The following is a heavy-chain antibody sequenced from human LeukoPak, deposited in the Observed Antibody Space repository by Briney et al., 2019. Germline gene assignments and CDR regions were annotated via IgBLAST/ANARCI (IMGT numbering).Heavy chain of an antibody. CDR1: GYTFTDYA. D-gene: IGHD3-22*01. CDR2: ITTGRGET. V-gene: IGHV1-3*04. J-gene: IGHJ5*02. CDR3: HITYYYDSSGP. Sequence: ASVKVSCKASGYTFTDYALHWVRQAPGQSLEWMGWITTGRGETRYSQEFQRRITFTRDTSISTAYMELSRLRSDDTAVYYCHITYYYDSSGPWGQGTLVTVSS.